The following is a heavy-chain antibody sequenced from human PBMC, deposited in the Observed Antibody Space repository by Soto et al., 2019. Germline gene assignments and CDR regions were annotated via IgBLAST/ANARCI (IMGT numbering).Heavy chain of an antibody. V-gene: IGHV3-21*01. CDR1: GFTFSSYS. J-gene: IGHJ5*02. D-gene: IGHD1-26*01. CDR3: ARDQSEKWELLNGFDP. Sequence: EVQLVESGGGLVKPGGSLRLSCAASGFTFSSYSMNWVRQAPGKGLEWVSSISSSSSYIYYADSVKGRFTISRDNAKKSLYLQMNSLRAVDTAVYYCARDQSEKWELLNGFDPWGQGTLVTVSS. CDR2: ISSSSSYI.